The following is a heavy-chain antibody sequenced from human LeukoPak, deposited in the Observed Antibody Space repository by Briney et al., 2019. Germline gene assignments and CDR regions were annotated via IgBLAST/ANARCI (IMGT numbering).Heavy chain of an antibody. CDR3: ARGADYYYMDV. CDR2: IYYSGST. J-gene: IGHJ6*03. CDR1: GGSISSGDYY. V-gene: IGHV4-30-4*08. Sequence: PSETLSLTCTVSGGSISSGDYYWSWIRQPPGKGLEWTGYIYYSGSTYYNPSLKSRVTISVDTSKNQFSLKLSSVTAADTAVYYCARGADYYYMDVWGKGTTVTVSS.